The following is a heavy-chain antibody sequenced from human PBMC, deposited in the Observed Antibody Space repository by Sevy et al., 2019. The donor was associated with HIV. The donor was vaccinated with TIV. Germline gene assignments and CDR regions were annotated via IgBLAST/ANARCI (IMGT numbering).Heavy chain of an antibody. Sequence: GGSLRLSCAASGFTFSNAWMSWVRQAPGKGLEWVGRIKSKTDGGTTDYAAPVKGRFTISRDDSKNKLYLQMNSLKTEDTAVYYCTTDLREIVVVIDDAFDIWGQGTMVTVSS. CDR2: IKSKTDGGTT. D-gene: IGHD3-22*01. V-gene: IGHV3-15*01. J-gene: IGHJ3*02. CDR3: TTDLREIVVVIDDAFDI. CDR1: GFTFSNAW.